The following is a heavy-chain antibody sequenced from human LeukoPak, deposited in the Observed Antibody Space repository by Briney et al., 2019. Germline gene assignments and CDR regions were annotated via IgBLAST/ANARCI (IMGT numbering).Heavy chain of an antibody. D-gene: IGHD3-10*01. CDR3: ARDSGTTGEVKFDP. CDR1: SGSFRTYY. J-gene: IGHJ5*02. V-gene: IGHV4-59*01. CDR2: IFYNEGT. Sequence: SETLSLTCTVSSGSFRTYYWSWIRQPPGKGLEWIGYIFYNEGTSYNPSLKSRVTISVDTSNNQLSLKVNSVTAADTAMYYCARDSGTTGEVKFDPWGQGTLVTVSS.